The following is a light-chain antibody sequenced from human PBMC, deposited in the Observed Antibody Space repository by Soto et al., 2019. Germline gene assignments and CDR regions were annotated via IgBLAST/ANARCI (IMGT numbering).Light chain of an antibody. CDR3: QQYGSSTIT. J-gene: IGKJ5*01. V-gene: IGKV3-20*01. CDR1: QSVSSSY. Sequence: EIWLTQSPGTLSLCPGERSTLCCRSSQSVSSSYLAWYQQKPGQAPRLLIYGASSRATGIPDRFSGSGSGTDFTLTISRLEPEDFAVYYCQQYGSSTITFGQGTRLEIK. CDR2: GAS.